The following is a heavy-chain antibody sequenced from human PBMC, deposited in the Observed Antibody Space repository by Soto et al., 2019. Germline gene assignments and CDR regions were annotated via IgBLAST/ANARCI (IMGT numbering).Heavy chain of an antibody. CDR2: ISGSGGST. CDR3: AKMSAYCSGGSCSEEN. J-gene: IGHJ4*02. Sequence: GGSLRLSCAASGFTFSSYAMSWVRQAPGKGLEWVSAISGSGGSTYYADSVKGRLTISRDNSKNTLYLQLNSLKAEDTAVYYCAKMSAYCSGGSCSEENWGQGTLVTVSS. V-gene: IGHV3-23*01. CDR1: GFTFSSYA. D-gene: IGHD2-15*01.